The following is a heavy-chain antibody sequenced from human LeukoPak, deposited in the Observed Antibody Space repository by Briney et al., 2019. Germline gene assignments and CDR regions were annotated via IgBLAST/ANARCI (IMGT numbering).Heavy chain of an antibody. Sequence: ETLSDTPTVYGAHISKYYRTWVPQSPEQGLEWIGRLHASESTIYNPSLKSRVTLSIDTSKDQLSFTLASVTAADSAVYYWASLSSGAAFDVWGEGTVVTVSS. D-gene: IGHD3-22*01. CDR1: GAHISKYY. V-gene: IGHV4-4*07. CDR2: LHASEST. J-gene: IGHJ3*01. CDR3: ASLSSGAAFDV.